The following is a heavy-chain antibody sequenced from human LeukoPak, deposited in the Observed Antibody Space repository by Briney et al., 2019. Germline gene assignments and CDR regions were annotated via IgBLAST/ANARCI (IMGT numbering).Heavy chain of an antibody. J-gene: IGHJ4*02. CDR3: ARDLVVTATPFDY. CDR1: GFTFSTYA. Sequence: GGSLRLSCAATGFTFSTYAMSWVRQAPGKGLEWVSAISGGGGSTNYADSVKGRFTISRDNSKNTLYLEMNSLRAEDTAVYYCARDLVVTATPFDYWGQGTLVTVSS. CDR2: ISGGGGST. D-gene: IGHD2-21*02. V-gene: IGHV3-23*01.